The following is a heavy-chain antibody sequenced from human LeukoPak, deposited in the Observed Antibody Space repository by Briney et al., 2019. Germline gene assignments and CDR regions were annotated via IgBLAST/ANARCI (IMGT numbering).Heavy chain of an antibody. CDR3: ASTRLRYFDWLPNRDAFDI. CDR1: GGSISSSGYY. V-gene: IGHV4-39*01. D-gene: IGHD3-9*01. J-gene: IGHJ3*02. Sequence: SETLSLTCTVSGGSISSSGYYWGWIRQPPGKGLEWIGSIYYSGSTYYNPSLKSRVTIYVDTSKNQFSLKLSSVTAADTAVYYCASTRLRYFDWLPNRDAFDIWGQGTMVTVSS. CDR2: IYYSGST.